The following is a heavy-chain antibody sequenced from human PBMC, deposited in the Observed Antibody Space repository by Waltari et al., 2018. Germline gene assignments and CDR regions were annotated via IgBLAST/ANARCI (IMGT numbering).Heavy chain of an antibody. V-gene: IGHV1-69-2*01. Sequence: EVQLVQSGAEVKKPGATVKISCKASGYTFTDYYLHWGQLAPGKGLGWMGRVDPGDGGTICADKYQGRVTITADTSTDTAYMELSSLRSEDTAVYYCATGDAVAPLDYWGQGTLVTVSS. D-gene: IGHD2-21*01. CDR3: ATGDAVAPLDY. J-gene: IGHJ4*02. CDR2: VDPGDGGT. CDR1: GYTFTDYY.